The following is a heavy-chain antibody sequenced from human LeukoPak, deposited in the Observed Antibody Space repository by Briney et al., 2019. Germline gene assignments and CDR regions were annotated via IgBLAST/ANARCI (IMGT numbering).Heavy chain of an antibody. J-gene: IGHJ4*02. V-gene: IGHV1-2*06. CDR1: GYTFTGYY. Sequence: ASVKVSCKASGYTFTGYYMHWVRQAPGQGLEWMGRINPNSGGTNYAQKFQGRVTMTRDTSISTAYMELSRLRSDDTAVYYCAREGYYCDSSGYSDYWGQGTLVTVSS. CDR2: INPNSGGT. D-gene: IGHD3-22*01. CDR3: AREGYYCDSSGYSDY.